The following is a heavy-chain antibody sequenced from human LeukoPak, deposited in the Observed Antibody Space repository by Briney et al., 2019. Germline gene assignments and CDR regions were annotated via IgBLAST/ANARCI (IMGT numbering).Heavy chain of an antibody. J-gene: IGHJ4*02. Sequence: PSETLSLTCAVYGGSFSGYYWSWIRQSPGKGLEWIGEINHSGRTNYNPSLKSRVTISVDTSKNQFSLKLSSVTAADTAVYYCARGPNSGYSSSWYYFDYWGQGTLVTVSS. CDR2: INHSGRT. D-gene: IGHD6-13*01. CDR3: ARGPNSGYSSSWYYFDY. V-gene: IGHV4-34*01. CDR1: GGSFSGYY.